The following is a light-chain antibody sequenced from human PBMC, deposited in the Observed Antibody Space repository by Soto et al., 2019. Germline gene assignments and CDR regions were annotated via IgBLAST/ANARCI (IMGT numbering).Light chain of an antibody. CDR1: RSDVGSYNL. J-gene: IGLJ1*01. Sequence: QSVLTQPASVSGSPGQSITISCTGTRSDVGSYNLISWYQQYPDKAPKLMIYEVSKRPSGVSNRFSGSKSGNTASLTISGLQAEDEADYYCCSYAGSSTFYAFGSGTKVTVL. V-gene: IGLV2-23*02. CDR3: CSYAGSSTFYA. CDR2: EVS.